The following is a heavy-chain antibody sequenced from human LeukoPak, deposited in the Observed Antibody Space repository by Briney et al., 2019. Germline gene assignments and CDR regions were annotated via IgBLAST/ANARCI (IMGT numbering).Heavy chain of an antibody. CDR2: IYYSGST. CDR3: ARVDCTSTSCYFDY. CDR1: GGSISPYY. Sequence: SETLSLTCTVSGGSISPYYWTWIRQPPGKGLEWIGHIYYSGSTYHNPSLKSRVTTSVDMSKNQFSLKLSSVTAADTAVYYCARVDCTSTSCYFDYWGQGTLVTVSS. D-gene: IGHD2-2*01. J-gene: IGHJ4*02. V-gene: IGHV4-59*08.